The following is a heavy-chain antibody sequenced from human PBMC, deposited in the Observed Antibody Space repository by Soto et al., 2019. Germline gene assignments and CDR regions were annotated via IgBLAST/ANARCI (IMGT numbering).Heavy chain of an antibody. CDR1: GYKFNNYW. J-gene: IGHJ3*01. D-gene: IGHD6-13*01. CDR2: IYPGDSDT. V-gene: IGHV5-51*01. Sequence: VESLKISGNGSGYKFNNYWIGWVRQMPGKGLEWMGSIYPGDSDTRYSPFFQGPVTISGDKYISTAYLQWSSLKASDTAMCYWARPDGAAAGIYAFDVWGQVTMVT. CDR3: ARPDGAAAGIYAFDV.